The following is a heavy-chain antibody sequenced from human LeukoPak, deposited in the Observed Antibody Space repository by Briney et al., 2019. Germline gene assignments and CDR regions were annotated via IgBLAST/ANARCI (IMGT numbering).Heavy chain of an antibody. J-gene: IGHJ3*02. Sequence: GASQQISCKGSGYSFTSYWIGWVRQLPGKGLEWMGIIYPGDSDTRYSPSFQGQVTISADKSISTAYLQWSSLKASDTAMYYCAKQNWGGFEAFDIWGQGTMVTVSS. CDR3: AKQNWGGFEAFDI. V-gene: IGHV5-51*01. CDR1: GYSFTSYW. CDR2: IYPGDSDT. D-gene: IGHD7-27*01.